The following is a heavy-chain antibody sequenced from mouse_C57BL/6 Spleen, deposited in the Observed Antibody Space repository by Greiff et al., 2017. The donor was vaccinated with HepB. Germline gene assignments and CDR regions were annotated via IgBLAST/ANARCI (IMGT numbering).Heavy chain of an antibody. Sequence: VQLQQSGPELVKPGASVKISCKASGYTFTDYYMNWVKQSHGKSLEWIGDINPNNGGTSYNQKFKGKATLTVDKSSSTAYMERRSLTSEDSAVYYCARESGNPYAMDYWGQGTSVTVSS. CDR1: GYTFTDYY. D-gene: IGHD2-1*01. CDR2: INPNNGGT. J-gene: IGHJ4*01. CDR3: ARESGNPYAMDY. V-gene: IGHV1-26*01.